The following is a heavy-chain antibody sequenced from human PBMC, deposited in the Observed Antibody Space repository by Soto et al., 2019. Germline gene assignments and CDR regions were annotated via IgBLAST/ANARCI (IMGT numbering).Heavy chain of an antibody. CDR2: IYWDDDK. D-gene: IGHD6-13*01. J-gene: IGHJ4*02. V-gene: IGHV2-5*02. CDR3: AHREPGIGYY. Sequence: QITLKESGPTLVKPTQTLTLTCTFSGFSLRSSGIHVGWIRQPPGKALEWLALIYWDDDKRYSPSLRSRRIINKDTSKNQVILTMTNMDPVDTATYYCAHREPGIGYYWGQGTLVTVSS. CDR1: GFSLRSSGIH.